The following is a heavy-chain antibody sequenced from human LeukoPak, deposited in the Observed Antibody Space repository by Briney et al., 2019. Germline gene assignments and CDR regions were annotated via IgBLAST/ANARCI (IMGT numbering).Heavy chain of an antibody. J-gene: IGHJ4*02. V-gene: IGHV3-48*03. CDR1: GFTFSSYE. CDR2: ISSSGSTI. D-gene: IGHD3-22*01. CDR3: ARGDYYYYDSSGYNFDY. Sequence: GGSLRLSCAASGFTFSSYEMNWVRQAPGKGLEWVSYISSSGSTIYYADSVKGRFTISRDNAKNSLYLQMNSLRAEDTAVYYCARGDYYYYDSSGYNFDYWGQGTLVTVSS.